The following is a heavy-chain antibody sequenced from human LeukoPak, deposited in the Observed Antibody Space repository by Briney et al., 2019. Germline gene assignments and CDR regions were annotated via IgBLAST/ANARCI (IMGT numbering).Heavy chain of an antibody. V-gene: IGHV3-43*02. CDR3: AKAPWDGQWLFDY. CDR2: ISGDGGST. Sequence: SGGSLRLSCTASGFTFGDYAMHWVRQAPGKGLEWVSLISGDGGSTYYADSVKGRFTISRDNSKNSLYVQMNSLRTEDTALYYCAKAPWDGQWLFDYWGQGTLVTVSS. D-gene: IGHD6-19*01. CDR1: GFTFGDYA. J-gene: IGHJ4*02.